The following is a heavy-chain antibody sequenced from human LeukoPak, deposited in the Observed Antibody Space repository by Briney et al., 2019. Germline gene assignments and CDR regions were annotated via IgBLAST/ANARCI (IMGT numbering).Heavy chain of an antibody. CDR2: INWNGGST. V-gene: IGHV3-20*04. CDR1: GFTFSSYE. Sequence: RPGGSLRLSCAASGFTFSSYEMNWVRQAPGKGLEWVSGINWNGGSTGYADSVKGRFTISRDNAKNSLYLQMNSLRAEDTALYYCARCGRQQLVPAGEWGQGTLVTVSS. D-gene: IGHD6-13*01. CDR3: ARCGRQQLVPAGE. J-gene: IGHJ4*02.